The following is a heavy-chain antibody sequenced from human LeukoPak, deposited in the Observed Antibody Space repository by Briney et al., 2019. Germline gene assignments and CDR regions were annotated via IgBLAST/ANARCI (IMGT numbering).Heavy chain of an antibody. CDR3: AAKGSTIFGVVRPMGMDV. Sequence: PGGSLRLSCAASGFTFSSYAMSWVRQAPGKGLEWVSAISGSGGSTYYADSVKGRFTISRDNSKNTLYLQMNSLRAEDTAVYYCAAKGSTIFGVVRPMGMDVWGQGTTVTVSS. V-gene: IGHV3-23*01. CDR2: ISGSGGST. J-gene: IGHJ6*02. CDR1: GFTFSSYA. D-gene: IGHD3-3*01.